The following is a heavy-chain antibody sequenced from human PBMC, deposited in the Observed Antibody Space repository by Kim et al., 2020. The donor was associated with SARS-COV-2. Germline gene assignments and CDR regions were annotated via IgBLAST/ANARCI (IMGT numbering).Heavy chain of an antibody. CDR3: ARVVGDIIVVPAAMRKGYYYGMDV. J-gene: IGHJ6*02. V-gene: IGHV1-69*06. CDR2: IIPIFGTA. Sequence: SVKVSCKASGGTFSSYAISWVRQAPGQGLEWMGGIIPIFGTANYAQKFQGRVTITADKSTSTAYMELSSLGSEDTAVYYCARVVGDIIVVPAAMRKGYYYGMDVWGQGTTVTVSS. D-gene: IGHD2-2*01. CDR1: GGTFSSYA.